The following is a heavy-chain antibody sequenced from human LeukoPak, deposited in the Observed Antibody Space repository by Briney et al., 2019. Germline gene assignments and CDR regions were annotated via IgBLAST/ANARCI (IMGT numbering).Heavy chain of an antibody. J-gene: IGHJ5*02. V-gene: IGHV1-69*05. Sequence: SVKVSCKASGGTFSSYAISWVRQAPGQGLEWMGGIIPIFGTANYAQKFQGRVTITTDESTSTAYMELSSLRSEDTAVYYCARVLEVPYGSGSYYNDIWFDPWGQGTLVTVSP. CDR3: ARVLEVPYGSGSYYNDIWFDP. D-gene: IGHD3-10*01. CDR2: IIPIFGTA. CDR1: GGTFSSYA.